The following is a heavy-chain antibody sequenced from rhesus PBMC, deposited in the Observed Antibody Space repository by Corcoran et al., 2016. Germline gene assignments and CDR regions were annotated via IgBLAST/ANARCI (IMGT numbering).Heavy chain of an antibody. CDR3: ARQGGSWNGYACDF. D-gene: IGHD6-25*01. J-gene: IGHJ3*01. V-gene: IGHV4-160*01. Sequence: QVQLQESGPGLVKPSETLSLTCAVSGVSIRGYYWSWLRQPPGTGLEGIGRIYGSGGNNDYNPALKSRGTISKDTTKNQFSRKLRAVTAADTAVYYCARQGGSWNGYACDFWGQGLRVTVSS. CDR2: IYGSGGNN. CDR1: GVSIRGYY.